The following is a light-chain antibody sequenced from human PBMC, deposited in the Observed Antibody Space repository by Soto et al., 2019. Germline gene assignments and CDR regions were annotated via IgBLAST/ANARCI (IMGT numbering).Light chain of an antibody. Sequence: QSALTQPASVSGSPGQSITLSCTGTSSDVGSYNLDSWYQQHPGKAPKLLIYEVNKRPSGVSNRFSGSKSGNTASLTISGLQAEDEADYYCYSYAGTTRLFGGGTKLTVL. CDR3: YSYAGTTRL. CDR1: SSDVGSYNL. V-gene: IGLV2-23*02. J-gene: IGLJ3*02. CDR2: EVN.